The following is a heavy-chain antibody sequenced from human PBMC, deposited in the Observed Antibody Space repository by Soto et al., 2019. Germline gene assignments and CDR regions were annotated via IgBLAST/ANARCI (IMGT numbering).Heavy chain of an antibody. CDR3: ARAIGWAFDS. CDR1: GFTFSTFS. Sequence: EVQLVESGGGSVQPGGSLRLSCAASGFTFSTFSMNWVRQAPGRGLEWISYISGGGRPISYADSVKGRFTISRDNAKNSLYLQMDSLTDEDTAVSYCARAIGWAFDSWGQGTLVTVSS. D-gene: IGHD6-19*01. J-gene: IGHJ4*02. V-gene: IGHV3-48*02. CDR2: ISGGGRPI.